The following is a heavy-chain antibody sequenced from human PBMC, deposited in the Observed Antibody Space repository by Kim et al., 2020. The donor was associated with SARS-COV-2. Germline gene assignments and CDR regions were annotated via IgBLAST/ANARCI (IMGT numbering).Heavy chain of an antibody. J-gene: IGHJ6*02. Sequence: SVKVSCKASGGTFSSYAISWVRQAPGQGLEWMGGIIPIFGTANYAQKFQGRVTITADESTSTAYMELSSLRSEDTAVYYCARPSGPEPGIAAASNYYGMDVWGQGTTVTVSS. CDR2: IIPIFGTA. V-gene: IGHV1-69*13. D-gene: IGHD6-13*01. CDR3: ARPSGPEPGIAAASNYYGMDV. CDR1: GGTFSSYA.